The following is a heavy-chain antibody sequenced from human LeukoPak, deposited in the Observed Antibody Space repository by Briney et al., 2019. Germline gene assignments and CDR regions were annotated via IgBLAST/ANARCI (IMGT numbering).Heavy chain of an antibody. CDR3: ARGGSGYYPYYFDY. CDR1: GYTFTSYY. J-gene: IGHJ4*02. Sequence: ASVKVSCKASGYTFTSYYMHWVRQAPGQGLEWMGIMNPSAGSPSYAPNFQGRVIITRDMSTSTVYMELSSLTSEDTAVYYCARGGSGYYPYYFDYWGQGTLVTVSS. D-gene: IGHD3-22*01. V-gene: IGHV1-46*01. CDR2: MNPSAGSP.